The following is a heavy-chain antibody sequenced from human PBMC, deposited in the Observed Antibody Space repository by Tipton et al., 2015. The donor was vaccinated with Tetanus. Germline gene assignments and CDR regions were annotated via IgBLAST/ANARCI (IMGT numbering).Heavy chain of an antibody. V-gene: IGHV4-39*02. CDR3: ARDGRLLSDVFDI. CDR2: IYYTGST. Sequence: GLVKPSETLSLTCTVSGASSTSGDYYWAWIRQPPGKGPEWIGSIYYTGSTYYNPSLKSRVTISEDTSKNQLSLQLNSVTPEDTAVYYCARDGRLLSDVFDIWGQGTMVAVSS. J-gene: IGHJ3*02. D-gene: IGHD1-26*01. CDR1: GASSTSGDYY.